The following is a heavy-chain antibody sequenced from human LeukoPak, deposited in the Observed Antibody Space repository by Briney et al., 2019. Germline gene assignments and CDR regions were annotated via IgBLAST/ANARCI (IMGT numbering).Heavy chain of an antibody. D-gene: IGHD3-10*01. CDR2: IIPIFGTA. Sequence: GASVKVSCKASGGTFSSYAISWVRQAPGQGLEWMGGIIPIFGTANYAQKFQGRVTITADESTSTAYMELSSLRSEDTAVYYCASRGHRGAFDTWGQGTMVTVSS. V-gene: IGHV1-69*13. J-gene: IGHJ3*02. CDR3: ASRGHRGAFDT. CDR1: GGTFSSYA.